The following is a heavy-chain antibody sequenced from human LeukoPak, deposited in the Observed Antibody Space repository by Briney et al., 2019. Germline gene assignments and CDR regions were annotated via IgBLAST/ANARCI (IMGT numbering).Heavy chain of an antibody. CDR1: GGTFNNYP. CDR3: ARASFGDCSSTSCYTLFDY. CDR2: IIPIFGTT. V-gene: IGHV1-69*13. J-gene: IGHJ4*02. D-gene: IGHD2-2*02. Sequence: GASVKVSCKASGGTFNNYPISWVRQAPGQGLEWMGGIIPIFGTTNYTQKFQGRVTITSDESTSTAYMELSSLRSEDTAVYYCARASFGDCSSTSCYTLFDYWGQGTLVTVSS.